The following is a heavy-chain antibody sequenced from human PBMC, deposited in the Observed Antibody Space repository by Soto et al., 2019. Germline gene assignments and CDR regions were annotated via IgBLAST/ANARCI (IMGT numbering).Heavy chain of an antibody. CDR2: ISSTSNTI. CDR3: ARDRGCSGGICYRDLGY. D-gene: IGHD2-15*01. J-gene: IGHJ4*02. CDR1: GFTFSSYS. Sequence: EVQLVESGGGLVQPGGSLRLSCAASGFTFSSYSMSWVRQAPGKGLEWVSYISSTSNTIYYADSVKGRFTISRDNAKNSLYLHMNSLNAEDTAVYYCARDRGCSGGICYRDLGYWGQGTLVTVSS. V-gene: IGHV3-48*01.